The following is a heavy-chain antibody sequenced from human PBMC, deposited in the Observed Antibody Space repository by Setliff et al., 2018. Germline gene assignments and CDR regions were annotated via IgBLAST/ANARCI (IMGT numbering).Heavy chain of an antibody. D-gene: IGHD3-3*01. CDR3: VRVGVTTWGQSWFDP. CDR2: TIPVFGTT. V-gene: IGHV1-69*05. CDR1: GGTFRNYG. J-gene: IGHJ5*02. Sequence: SVKVSCKASGGTFRNYGISWVRQAPGQGLEWMGGTIPVFGTTDYSQKFQGRVTIITDESTSTAFMQLSSLRSEDTAGYYCVRVGVTTWGQSWFDPWGQGTLVTVSS.